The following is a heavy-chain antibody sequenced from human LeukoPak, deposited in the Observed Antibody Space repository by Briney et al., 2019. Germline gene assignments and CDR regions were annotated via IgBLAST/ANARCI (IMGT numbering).Heavy chain of an antibody. J-gene: IGHJ4*02. D-gene: IGHD1-26*01. Sequence: GGSLRLSCAASGFTFGDYSMNWIRQAPGKGLEWVSSITTGPTDTYYSDSVKGRFTISRDNPRNSLYLQMDSLRGDDTAVYFCARDSIVGATSPYFDSWGQGTLVTVSS. CDR2: ITTGPTDT. CDR3: ARDSIVGATSPYFDS. CDR1: GFTFGDYS. V-gene: IGHV3-21*01.